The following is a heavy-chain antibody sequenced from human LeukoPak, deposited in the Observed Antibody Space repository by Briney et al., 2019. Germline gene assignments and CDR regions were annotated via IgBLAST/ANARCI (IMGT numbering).Heavy chain of an antibody. J-gene: IGHJ4*02. CDR1: GFTFSSYS. D-gene: IGHD1-26*01. Sequence: GGSLRLSCVASGFTFSSYSMNWVRQAPGKGLEWVSFISSSNSTIYYADSVKGRFTISRDNAKNSLYLQMNSLRAEDTAVYYCARDRGGSYSAIDYWGQGTLVTVSS. CDR2: ISSSNSTI. V-gene: IGHV3-48*04. CDR3: ARDRGGSYSAIDY.